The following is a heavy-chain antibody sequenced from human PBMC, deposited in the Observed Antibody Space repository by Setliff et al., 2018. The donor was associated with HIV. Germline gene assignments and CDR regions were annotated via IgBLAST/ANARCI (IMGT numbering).Heavy chain of an antibody. CDR1: GYSISDGYY. CDR3: ARVEPFKLDYQGTSGYFDY. D-gene: IGHD1-7*01. V-gene: IGHV4-38-2*01. J-gene: IGHJ4*03. Sequence: SETLSLTCAVSGYSISDGYYWGWIRLPPGKGLEWIGNVYTRGNTYYNPSLKSRVTMSIDASKNRFSLKLSPVTAADTAVYYCARVEPFKLDYQGTSGYFDYWGHGILVTAPQ. CDR2: VYTRGNT.